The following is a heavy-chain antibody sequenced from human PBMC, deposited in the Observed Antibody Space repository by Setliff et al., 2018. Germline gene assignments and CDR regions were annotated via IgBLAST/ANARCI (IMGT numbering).Heavy chain of an antibody. CDR3: ATLSKDLNY. CDR1: GGSISTNHYY. Sequence: PSETLSLTCTVSGGSISTNHYYWEWIRQAPGKGLEWIGRISYSGDTYYSPSLRSRVTISVATSKNQFSLKLSSVAAADTAMYYCATLSKDLNYWGQGTLVTVSS. CDR2: ISYSGDT. V-gene: IGHV4-39*01. J-gene: IGHJ4*02. D-gene: IGHD3-3*01.